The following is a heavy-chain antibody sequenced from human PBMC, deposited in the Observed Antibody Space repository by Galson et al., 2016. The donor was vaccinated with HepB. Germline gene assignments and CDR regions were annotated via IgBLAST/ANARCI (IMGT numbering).Heavy chain of an antibody. CDR2: ISYDGSKK. CDR3: AKLGELCGRNYGNLDTGMDV. D-gene: IGHD1-26*01. V-gene: IGHV3-30*18. J-gene: IGHJ6*02. CDR1: GFTFSSCG. Sequence: SLRLSCAGFGFTFSSCGMHWVRQAPGKGLEWVTVISYDGSKKYYADSVKGRFTVSRDTSKNTLYLQMNSLRAEDTAVYYCAKLGELCGRNYGNLDTGMDVWGQGTTVTVSS.